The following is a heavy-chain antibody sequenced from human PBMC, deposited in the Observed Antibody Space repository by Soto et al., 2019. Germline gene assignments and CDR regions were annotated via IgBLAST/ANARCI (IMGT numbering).Heavy chain of an antibody. CDR2: IYSGGST. J-gene: IGHJ6*03. D-gene: IGHD3-10*01. CDR1: GFTVSSNY. V-gene: IGHV3-53*04. Sequence: GGSLRLSCAASGFTVSSNYMSWVRQAPGKGLEWVSVIYSGGSTYYADSVKGRFTISRHTSKNTLYLKMNSLRAEDTAVYYCARGRRSAMVRGVMPPYYYYYMDVWGKGTTVTVSS. CDR3: ARGRRSAMVRGVMPPYYYYYMDV.